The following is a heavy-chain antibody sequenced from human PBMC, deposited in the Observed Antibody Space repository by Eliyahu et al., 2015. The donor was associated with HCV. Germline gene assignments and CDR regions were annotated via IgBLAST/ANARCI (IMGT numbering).Heavy chain of an antibody. V-gene: IGHV3-15*01. D-gene: IGHD2-2*01. Sequence: EVQLVESGGGLVKPGGSLRLSCAASGFTFSNAWMSWVRQAPGKGLEWVGRIKSKTDGGTTDYAAPVKDRFTISRDDSKNTLYLQMNSLKTEDTAVYYCTTVKYQLGYYYYGMDVWGQGTTVTVSS. CDR1: GFTFSNAW. CDR2: IKSKTDGGTT. J-gene: IGHJ6*02. CDR3: TTVKYQLGYYYYGMDV.